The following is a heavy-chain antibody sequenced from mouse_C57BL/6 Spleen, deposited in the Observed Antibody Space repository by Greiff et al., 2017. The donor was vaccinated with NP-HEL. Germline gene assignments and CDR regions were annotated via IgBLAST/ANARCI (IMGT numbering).Heavy chain of an antibody. Sequence: EVMLVESGGGLVKPGGSLKLSCAASGFTFSDYGMHWVRQAPETGLEWVAYISSGSSTIYYADTVKGRFTISRDNAKNTLFLQMTSLRSEDTAMYYCAREDYYDSRGDLDYWGRGTTLTVSS. J-gene: IGHJ2*01. CDR1: GFTFSDYG. D-gene: IGHD1-1*01. CDR2: ISSGSSTI. CDR3: AREDYYDSRGDLDY. V-gene: IGHV5-17*01.